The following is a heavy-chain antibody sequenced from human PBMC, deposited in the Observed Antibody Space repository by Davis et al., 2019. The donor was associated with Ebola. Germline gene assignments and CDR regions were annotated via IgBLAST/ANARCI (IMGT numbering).Heavy chain of an antibody. D-gene: IGHD4-23*01. CDR1: GDSISGYY. CDR3: ARDDKGGRWSWFDP. V-gene: IGHV4-59*12. J-gene: IGHJ5*02. CDR2: IHNSGGT. Sequence: MPSETLSLTCTVSGDSISGYYWSWIRLPPGKGLECIGYIHNSGGTNYNPSLESRVTISVDKSKNQFSLKLSSVTAADTAVYYCARDDKGGRWSWFDPWGQGTLVTVSS.